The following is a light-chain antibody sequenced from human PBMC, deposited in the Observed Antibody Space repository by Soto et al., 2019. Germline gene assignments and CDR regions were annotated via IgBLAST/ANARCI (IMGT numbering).Light chain of an antibody. CDR1: QSVSSS. CDR3: QQYSGWPPRT. CDR2: GAS. Sequence: IVVTQSPATLSFSPGERTTLSCRASQSVSSSLAWYQQRPGQAPRLLVYGASTRATGVPARFSGSGSGTDFTLTISSLQSEDFAVYYCQQYSGWPPRTFGQGTKVDIK. J-gene: IGKJ1*01. V-gene: IGKV3-15*01.